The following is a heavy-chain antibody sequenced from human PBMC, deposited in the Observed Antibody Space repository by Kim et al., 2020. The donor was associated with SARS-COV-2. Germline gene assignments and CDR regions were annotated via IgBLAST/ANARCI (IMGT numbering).Heavy chain of an antibody. D-gene: IGHD3-10*01. CDR1: GGSFSGYY. J-gene: IGHJ4*02. Sequence: SESLSLTCAAYGGSFSGYYWSWIRQPPGKGLEWVGEINHSGSTYSNPSLRSRVTISVDTTKNQFSLTLSSVTAADTAVYYCAWRGPRGFGELFGYWGQGTLVTVSS. V-gene: IGHV4-34*01. CDR2: INHSGST. CDR3: AWRGPRGFGELFGY.